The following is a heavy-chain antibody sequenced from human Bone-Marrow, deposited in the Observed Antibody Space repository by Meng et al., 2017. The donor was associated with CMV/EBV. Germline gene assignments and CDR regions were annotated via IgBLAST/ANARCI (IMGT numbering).Heavy chain of an antibody. J-gene: IGHJ4*02. CDR1: RNTFTSYY. CDR3: ARELRDTYNFDY. V-gene: IGHV1-46*01. D-gene: IGHD5-24*01. Sequence: ASVKVSCKTSRNTFTSYYIHWVRQAPGQGLEWIGIINPTGGNAGYAQKFQGRVTMTRDTSATTVYMELSSLGSDDTAVYYCARELRDTYNFDYWDQGTLVTVSS. CDR2: INPTGGNA.